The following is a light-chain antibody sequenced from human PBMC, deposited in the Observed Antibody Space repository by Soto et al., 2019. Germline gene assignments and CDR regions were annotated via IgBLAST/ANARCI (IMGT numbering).Light chain of an antibody. V-gene: IGKV3-15*01. CDR2: SAS. Sequence: EIVMTQSPATLSVSPGGRATLSCRASQSISDTLAWYQQKPGQAPRLLIYSASRGATGFPARFSGSGSGTDFTLTISSLQSEDFAVYYCQQYGSSPWTFGQGSKVDIK. CDR3: QQYGSSPWT. J-gene: IGKJ1*01. CDR1: QSISDT.